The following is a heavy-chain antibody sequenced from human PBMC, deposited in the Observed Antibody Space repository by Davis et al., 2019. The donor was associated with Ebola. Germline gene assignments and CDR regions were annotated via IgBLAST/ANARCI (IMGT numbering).Heavy chain of an antibody. CDR1: GFTFSSYA. Sequence: PGGSLRLSCAASGFTFSSYAMHWVRQAPGKGLEWVAVISYDGSNKYYADSVKGRFTISRDNSKNTLYLQMNSLRAEDTAVYYCARWSSESYYYYYGMDVWGQGTTVTVSS. V-gene: IGHV3-30*04. CDR3: ARWSSESYYYYYGMDV. CDR2: ISYDGSNK. D-gene: IGHD3-22*01. J-gene: IGHJ6*02.